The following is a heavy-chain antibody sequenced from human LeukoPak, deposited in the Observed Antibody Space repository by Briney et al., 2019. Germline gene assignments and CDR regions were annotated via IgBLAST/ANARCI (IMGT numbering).Heavy chain of an antibody. D-gene: IGHD3-10*01. CDR2: IGGSGGYT. CDR3: AKRGVVIRAVIIVGFHKEAYYFDY. Sequence: GGSLRLSCEASGFTFNNYAMSWVRQAPGKGLEWVSGIGGSGGYTYYADSAKGRFTISRDDSKNTLFLQMNSLRAEDTAVYFCAKRGVVIRAVIIVGFHKEAYYFDYWGQGALVTVSS. CDR1: GFTFNNYA. J-gene: IGHJ4*02. V-gene: IGHV3-23*01.